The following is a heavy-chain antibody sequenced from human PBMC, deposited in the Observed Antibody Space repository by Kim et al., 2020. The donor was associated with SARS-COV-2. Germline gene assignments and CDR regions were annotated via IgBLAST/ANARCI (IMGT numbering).Heavy chain of an antibody. D-gene: IGHD6-13*01. J-gene: IGHJ6*02. Sequence: SVKSRITVNPDTSKNQFSLQLNSVTPEDTAVYYCARDQFIAAAGTLGMDVWGQGTTVTVSS. CDR3: ARDQFIAAAGTLGMDV. V-gene: IGHV6-1*01.